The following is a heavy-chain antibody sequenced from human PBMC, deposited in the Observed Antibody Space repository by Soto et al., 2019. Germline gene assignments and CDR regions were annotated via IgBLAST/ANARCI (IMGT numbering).Heavy chain of an antibody. CDR1: GFTFSNNA. CDR2: ISYDSSEI. V-gene: IGHV3-30*01. D-gene: IGHD3-3*01. CDR3: AIARVADSSLDP. J-gene: IGHJ5*01. Sequence: LRLSCVGSGFTFSNNAMHWVRPAPGKGLEWVAFISYDSSEIFYADSVKGRFTISRDNPENTLFLHMNSPRADDTAVYYCAIARVADSSLDPWGQGILVTVSS.